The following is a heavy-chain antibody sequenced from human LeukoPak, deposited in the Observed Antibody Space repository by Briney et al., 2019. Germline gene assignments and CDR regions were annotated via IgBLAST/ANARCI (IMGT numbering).Heavy chain of an antibody. CDR2: ISDDGSRK. CDR3: AKGRAHSGGPQPDFDY. Sequence: QPGRSLSLSCAASGFTFSSYDMHWVRQAPDKGLEWVAVISDDGSRKYHADSVKGRFTISRDNSKNTVYLQMNSLRGEDSAVYYCAKGRAHSGGPQPDFDYWGQGTLVTVSS. D-gene: IGHD2-15*01. V-gene: IGHV3-30*18. CDR1: GFTFSSYD. J-gene: IGHJ4*02.